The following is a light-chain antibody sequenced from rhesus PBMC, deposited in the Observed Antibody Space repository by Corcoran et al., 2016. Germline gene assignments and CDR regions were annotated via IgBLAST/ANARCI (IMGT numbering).Light chain of an antibody. Sequence: QAAPTQPPSVSGSPGQSVTISCTGTSSDIGGSNRVSWYQLHPGKAPKVLIYEVIKRPSGVSDRFSGSKSGNTASLTISGLQVEDEADYYCSSYATFNTFTFGSGTRLTVL. J-gene: IGLJ1*01. V-gene: IGLV2-13*02. CDR3: SSYATFNTFT. CDR2: EVI. CDR1: SSDIGGSNR.